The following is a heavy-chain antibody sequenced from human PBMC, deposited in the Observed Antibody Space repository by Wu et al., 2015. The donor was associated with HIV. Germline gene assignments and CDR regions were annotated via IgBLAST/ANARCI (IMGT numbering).Heavy chain of an antibody. J-gene: IGHJ6*03. Sequence: QVQLVQSGAEVKKPGSSVRVSCKVSGGTFHNYAISWVRQAPGQGLEWMGGIIPIFGTSNYARKFQGRVTITADGSTSTVYMELSSLRSEDTALYYCARDAGIAAAGKAYYMDVWGEGTTIIVSS. CDR2: IIPIFGTS. V-gene: IGHV1-69*12. CDR1: GGTFHNYA. CDR3: ARDAGIAAAGKAYYMDV. D-gene: IGHD6-13*01.